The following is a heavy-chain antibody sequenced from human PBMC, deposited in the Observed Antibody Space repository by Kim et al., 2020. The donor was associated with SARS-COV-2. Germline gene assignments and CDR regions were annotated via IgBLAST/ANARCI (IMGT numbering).Heavy chain of an antibody. Sequence: YYAGSVKGRFTISRDNAKNSLYLQMNSLRADDTAVYYCARSSSGYYGFDYWGQGALVTVSS. D-gene: IGHD3-22*01. J-gene: IGHJ4*02. V-gene: IGHV3-21*01. CDR3: ARSSSGYYGFDY.